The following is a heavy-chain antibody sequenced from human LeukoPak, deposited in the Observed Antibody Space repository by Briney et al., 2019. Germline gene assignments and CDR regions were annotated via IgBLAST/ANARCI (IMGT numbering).Heavy chain of an antibody. V-gene: IGHV3-20*04. CDR1: VFTFDDYG. Sequence: PGGSLRLSCAATVFTFDDYGMSWVRQAPGKGLDWVSGITWNGGSTGYVDSVKGRFTISRDNAKNSLYLQMNSLRAEDTALYYCARGIDDGDNWFDPWGQGTLVTVSS. CDR2: ITWNGGST. J-gene: IGHJ5*02. D-gene: IGHD1-1*01. CDR3: ARGIDDGDNWFDP.